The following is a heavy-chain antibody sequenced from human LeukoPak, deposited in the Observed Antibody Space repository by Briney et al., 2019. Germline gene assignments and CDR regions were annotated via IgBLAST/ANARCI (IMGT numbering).Heavy chain of an antibody. D-gene: IGHD3-22*01. CDR3: ARLRAYYYDSSGYYNFDF. CDR2: ISYSGRT. CDR1: GGSTSSSSFY. V-gene: IGHV4-39*01. Sequence: SETLSLTCTVSGGSTSSSSFYWGWVRQPPGKGLECIGRISYSGRTYYNPSLQSRVTISVDTSKNQFSLRLSSVTAADTAVYYCARLRAYYYDSSGYYNFDFWGQGTLVTVSS. J-gene: IGHJ4*02.